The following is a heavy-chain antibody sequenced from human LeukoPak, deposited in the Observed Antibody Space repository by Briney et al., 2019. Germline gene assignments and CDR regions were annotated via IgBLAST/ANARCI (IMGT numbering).Heavy chain of an antibody. CDR2: ISYDGSNK. CDR3: ARVADIVVVVAATGLDY. CDR1: GFTFSSYG. V-gene: IGHV3-30*03. J-gene: IGHJ4*02. D-gene: IGHD2-15*01. Sequence: GRSLRLSCAASGFTFSSYGMHWVRQAPGKGLEWVAVISYDGSNKYYADSVKGRFTISRDNSKNTLYLQMNSLRAEDTAVYYCARVADIVVVVAATGLDYWGQGTLVTVSS.